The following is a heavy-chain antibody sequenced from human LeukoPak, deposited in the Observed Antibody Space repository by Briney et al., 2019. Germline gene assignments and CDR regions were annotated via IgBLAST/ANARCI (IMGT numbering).Heavy chain of an antibody. CDR1: GFTFSSYL. Sequence: GGSLRLSCAASGFTFSSYLMSWVRQAPGKGLEWVANIKQDGSEKYYVDSVKGRFTISRDNAKNSLYLQMNSLRAEDTAVYYCARSNDLDYWGQGTLVTVSS. V-gene: IGHV3-7*01. CDR2: IKQDGSEK. J-gene: IGHJ4*02. D-gene: IGHD1-1*01. CDR3: ARSNDLDY.